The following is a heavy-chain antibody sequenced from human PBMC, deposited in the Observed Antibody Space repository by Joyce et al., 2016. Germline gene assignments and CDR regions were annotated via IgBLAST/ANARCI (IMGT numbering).Heavy chain of an antibody. V-gene: IGHV4-34*02. CDR3: ARPVYCSVTTCSGPFQI. Sequence: QVHLQQWGAGLLKPSETLSLTCAVYGGSFSNYFWSWIRQPPGKGLEWIGEIDDRGRTKYNPSLKSRVIISIDTSKNQFSLKLSSVAAADTAVYYCARPVYCSVTTCSGPFQIWGQRSLVAVSS. CDR2: IDDRGRT. D-gene: IGHD2-15*01. CDR1: GGSFSNYF. J-gene: IGHJ4*01.